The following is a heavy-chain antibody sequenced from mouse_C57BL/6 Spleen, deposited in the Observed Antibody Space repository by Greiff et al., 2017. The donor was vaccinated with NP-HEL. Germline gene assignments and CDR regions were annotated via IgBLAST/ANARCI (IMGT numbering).Heavy chain of an antibody. D-gene: IGHD1-1*01. CDR3: ARSYYYGSSPYYFDY. CDR1: GYTFTSYW. CDR2: IDPSDSYT. Sequence: QVQLQQPGAELVKPGASVKLSCKASGYTFTSYWMQWVKQRPGQGLEWIGEIDPSDSYTNYNQKFKGKATLTVDTSSSTAYMQLSSLTSEDSAVYFCARSYYYGSSPYYFDYWGQGTTRTVSS. J-gene: IGHJ2*01. V-gene: IGHV1-50*01.